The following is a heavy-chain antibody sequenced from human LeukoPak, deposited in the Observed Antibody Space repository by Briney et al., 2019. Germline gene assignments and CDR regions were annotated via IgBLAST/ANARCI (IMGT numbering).Heavy chain of an antibody. V-gene: IGHV3-23*01. Sequence: GGSLRLSCATSGFTFSSFGTSWVRQAPGKGLEWVSSISGSGNTYYADSVKGRFTVSRDNSNNTLYLQVNSLRVEDTAVFYCAKGGISSAAGLDYLGQGTLVTVSS. D-gene: IGHD2-2*01. CDR2: ISGSGNT. CDR3: AKGGISSAAGLDY. CDR1: GFTFSSFG. J-gene: IGHJ4*02.